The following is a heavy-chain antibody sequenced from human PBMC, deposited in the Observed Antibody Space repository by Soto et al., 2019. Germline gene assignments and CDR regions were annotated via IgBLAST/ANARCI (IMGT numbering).Heavy chain of an antibody. CDR2: IKSKTHGETT. CDR1: GFRFSQAW. D-gene: IGHD1-20*01. Sequence: EVQLVDSGGGLVQPGGSLRLSCAASGFRFSQAWMTWVRQAPGKGLEWAGRIKSKTHGETTDYAAPVKARFSISRDDSKKMLYLQRNSLKSDDTAVYYCAAGLYNRVGVDQWGQATLVTVSS. J-gene: IGHJ4*02. V-gene: IGHV3-15*07. CDR3: AAGLYNRVGVDQ.